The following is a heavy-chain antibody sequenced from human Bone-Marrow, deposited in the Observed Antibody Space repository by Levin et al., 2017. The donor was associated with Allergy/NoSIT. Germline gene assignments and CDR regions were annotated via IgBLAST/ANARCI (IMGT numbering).Heavy chain of an antibody. V-gene: IGHV3-30*03. CDR1: GINLNSHI. J-gene: IGHJ5*02. D-gene: IGHD1-26*01. CDR3: ARGRGYSGSFSNWLDP. Sequence: GGSLRLSCEASGINLNSHIVHWVRQPPGKGLEWLAVISNDGVKKYSDSMKGRLTIFRDKTNNTVNLQMDSQRVEDTAVYFCARGRGYSGSFSNWLDPWGQGTLVTVSS. CDR2: ISNDGVKK.